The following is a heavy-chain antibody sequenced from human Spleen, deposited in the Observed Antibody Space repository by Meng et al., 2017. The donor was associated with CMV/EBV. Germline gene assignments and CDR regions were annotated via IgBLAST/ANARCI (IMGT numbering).Heavy chain of an antibody. CDR3: TRDLDRYFDY. CDR2: IYYDGSKK. V-gene: IGHV3-33*01. CDR1: GFTFSINE. Sequence: LSWAASGFTFSINEIKWVRQAPGKGMEWVAIIYYDGSKKYYADSVKGRFTISRDNSKNTLYLQMDSLRAEDTAIYYCTRDLDRYFDYWGQGTLVTVSS. D-gene: IGHD3-9*01. J-gene: IGHJ4*02.